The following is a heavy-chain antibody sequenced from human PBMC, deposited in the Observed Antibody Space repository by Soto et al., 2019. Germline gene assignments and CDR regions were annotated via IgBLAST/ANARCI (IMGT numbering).Heavy chain of an antibody. J-gene: IGHJ4*02. D-gene: IGHD3-16*01. Sequence: EVQLLESGGGLVQPGGSLRLSCAASGFTFSSYAVSWVRQAPGKGLEWVSAISGSGGSTYYADSVKGRFTVSRDNSKNSLYLQMNSLRAEDTAVYYCAGGFGSFDYWGQGTLVTVSS. CDR1: GFTFSSYA. CDR2: ISGSGGST. CDR3: AGGFGSFDY. V-gene: IGHV3-23*01.